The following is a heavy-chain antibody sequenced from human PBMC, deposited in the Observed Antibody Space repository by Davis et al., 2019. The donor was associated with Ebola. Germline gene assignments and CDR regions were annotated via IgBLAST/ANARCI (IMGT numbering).Heavy chain of an antibody. CDR1: GFTFSSYS. CDR3: ARDAVTTVYYDGMDV. J-gene: IGHJ6*02. V-gene: IGHV3-48*02. Sequence: GGSLRLSCAASGFTFSSYSMNWVRQAPGKGLEWVSYISSSSTIYYADSVKGRFTISRDNAKNSLYLQMNSLSDEDTAVYYFARDAVTTVYYDGMDVWGQGTTVTVSS. CDR2: ISSSSTI. D-gene: IGHD4-17*01.